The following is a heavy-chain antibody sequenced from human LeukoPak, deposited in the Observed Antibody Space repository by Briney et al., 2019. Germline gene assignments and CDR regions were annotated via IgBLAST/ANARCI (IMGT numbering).Heavy chain of an antibody. CDR3: ARTRGSYLDY. CDR1: GFTFSSYT. Sequence: PGGSLRLSCAASGFTFSSYTINWVRQAPGKGLEWVAVISYDGSNRYYADSVKGRFTISRDNSKNTLYLQMNSLRAEDTAVYYCARTRGSYLDYWGQGTLVTVSS. D-gene: IGHD1-26*01. CDR2: ISYDGSNR. V-gene: IGHV3-30*04. J-gene: IGHJ4*02.